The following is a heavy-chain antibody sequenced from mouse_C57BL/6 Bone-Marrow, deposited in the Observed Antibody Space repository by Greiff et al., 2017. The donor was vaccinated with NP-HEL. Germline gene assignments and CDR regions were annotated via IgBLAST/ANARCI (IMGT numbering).Heavy chain of an antibody. Sequence: EVQRVESGGGLVKPGGSLKLSCAASGFTFSSYAMSWVRQTPEKRLEWVATISDGGSYTYYPDNVKGRFPISRDNAKNNLYLQMSHLKSEDTAMYYCARGGYYYGSLYFDYWGQGTTLTVSS. D-gene: IGHD1-1*01. V-gene: IGHV5-4*01. CDR2: ISDGGSYT. CDR3: ARGGYYYGSLYFDY. CDR1: GFTFSSYA. J-gene: IGHJ2*01.